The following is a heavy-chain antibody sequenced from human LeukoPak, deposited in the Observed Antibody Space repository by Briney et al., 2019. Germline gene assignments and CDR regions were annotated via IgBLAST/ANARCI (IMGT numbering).Heavy chain of an antibody. Sequence: SETLSLTCTVPGGPISSSSYYWGWIRQPPGKGLEWIGSIYYSGSTYYNPSLKSRVTISVDTSKNQFSLKLSSVTAADTAVYYCARNGGMAAAGSPYYFDYWGQGTLVTVSS. V-gene: IGHV4-39*01. CDR2: IYYSGST. CDR3: ARNGGMAAAGSPYYFDY. D-gene: IGHD6-13*01. J-gene: IGHJ4*02. CDR1: GGPISSSSYY.